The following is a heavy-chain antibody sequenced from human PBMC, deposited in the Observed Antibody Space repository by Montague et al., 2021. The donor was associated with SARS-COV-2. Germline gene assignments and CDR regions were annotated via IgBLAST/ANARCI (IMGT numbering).Heavy chain of an antibody. Sequence: SLRLSCAASEFIFRTYEMMWVRQAPGKGLEWISYISDSGSPIHYADSVKGRFTISRDNAKNSLHLQMNSLRGEDTAVYYCAGGVPYSGSPAHWGQGALVTVSS. CDR1: EFIFRTYE. D-gene: IGHD1-26*01. CDR3: AGGVPYSGSPAH. J-gene: IGHJ4*02. V-gene: IGHV3-48*03. CDR2: ISDSGSPI.